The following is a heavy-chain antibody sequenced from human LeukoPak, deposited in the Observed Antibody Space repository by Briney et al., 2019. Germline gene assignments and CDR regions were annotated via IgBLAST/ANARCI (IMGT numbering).Heavy chain of an antibody. CDR1: GGSFSGYY. D-gene: IGHD1-26*01. Sequence: SSETLSLTCAVYGGSFSGYYWSWIRQPPGKGLEWIGEINHSGSTNYNPSLKSRVTISVDTSKNQLSLRLSSVTAADTPVYYCARGTSWAFYYMDFWGKGTTVTVSS. V-gene: IGHV4-34*01. CDR2: INHSGST. CDR3: ARGTSWAFYYMDF. J-gene: IGHJ6*03.